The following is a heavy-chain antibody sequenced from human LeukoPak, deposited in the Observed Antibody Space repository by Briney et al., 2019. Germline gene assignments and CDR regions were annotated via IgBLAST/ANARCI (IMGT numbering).Heavy chain of an antibody. J-gene: IGHJ4*02. CDR1: GVSITSGDYY. V-gene: IGHV4-30-4*01. CDR2: IYHSGRS. Sequence: SETLSLTCTVSGVSITSGDYYWSWMRQPPGKGLEWIGYIYHSGRSYYNPSLKSRATISMDTSKNEFFLRLTSVTAADTAVYYCGRRSAADGTVFWGQGTLVTVSS. CDR3: GRRSAADGTVF. D-gene: IGHD6-13*01.